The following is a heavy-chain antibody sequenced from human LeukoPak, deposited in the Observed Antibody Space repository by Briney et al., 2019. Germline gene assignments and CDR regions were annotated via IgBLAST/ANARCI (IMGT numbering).Heavy chain of an antibody. J-gene: IGHJ4*02. CDR2: INQAGSEE. CDR3: AWRQGCYFHY. D-gene: IGHD2-8*01. V-gene: IGHV3-7*04. Sequence: GGSRRLSVAVLVLALTAFWMGGFPQAPGKGLEWVANINQAGSEEYYVDSERGRFFISRDNAENSPSLQMNSLTAEDTAFYYGAWRQGCYFHYWGQGTLVTVSS. CDR1: VLALTAFW.